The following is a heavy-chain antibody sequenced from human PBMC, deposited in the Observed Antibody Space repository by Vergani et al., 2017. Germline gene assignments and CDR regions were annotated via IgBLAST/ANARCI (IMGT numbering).Heavy chain of an antibody. CDR1: GFDFSSYI. CDR2: VSTGTKSQ. CDR3: ARDTLGYCSSTSCSHHAFDI. D-gene: IGHD2-2*01. Sequence: QLVESGGGWVQPGGSLRLSCVVSGFDFSSYIMNWVRQAPGKGLEWVSFVSTGTKSQSYAESVKGRFTISRDSAKNSLYLQMDSLRAEDTAVYYCARDTLGYCSSTSCSHHAFDIWGQGTMVTVSS. J-gene: IGHJ3*02. V-gene: IGHV3-48*01.